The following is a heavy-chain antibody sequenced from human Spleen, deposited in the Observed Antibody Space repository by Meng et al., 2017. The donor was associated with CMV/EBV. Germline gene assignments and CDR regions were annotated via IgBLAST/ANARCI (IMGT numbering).Heavy chain of an antibody. V-gene: IGHV4-34*01. CDR3: ARGPQVSWLRSRLAAFDI. D-gene: IGHD5-12*01. J-gene: IGHJ3*02. CDR2: VNHSGGT. CDR1: GGSFSSCH. Sequence: GSLRLSCAVYGGSFSSCHWTWIRQSPGEGLEWIGEVNHSGGTNYNPSLKSRVTISVDTSKNQFSLKLNSVTVADTAVYYCARGPQVSWLRSRLAAFDIWGQGTMVTVSS.